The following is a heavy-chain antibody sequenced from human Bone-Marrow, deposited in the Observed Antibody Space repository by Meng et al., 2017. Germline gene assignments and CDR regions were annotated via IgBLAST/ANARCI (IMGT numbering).Heavy chain of an antibody. CDR2: IYWDDDK. CDR3: AHTRIAVAGTGVYY. Sequence: QITLKESGPTLVKPTQTLTLTCTFSGFSLSTSGVGVGLIRQPPGKALEWLALIYWDDDKRYSPSLKIRLTITKDTSKNQVVLTMTNMDPVDTATYYCAHTRIAVAGTGVYYWGQGTLVTVSS. V-gene: IGHV2-5*02. CDR1: GFSLSTSGVG. J-gene: IGHJ4*02. D-gene: IGHD6-19*01.